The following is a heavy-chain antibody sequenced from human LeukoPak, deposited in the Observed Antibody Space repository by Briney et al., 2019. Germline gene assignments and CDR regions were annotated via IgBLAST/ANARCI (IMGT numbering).Heavy chain of an antibody. V-gene: IGHV3-7*03. CDR3: ARYYYDSSGYYYFDY. CDR1: GFAFSSYW. CDR2: IKQDGSEK. J-gene: IGHJ4*02. Sequence: GGSLRLSCAASGFAFSSYWMSWVRQAPGKGLEWVASIKQDGSEKYYVDSVKGRFTISRDNAKNSLYLQMNSLRTEDTAVYSCARYYYDSSGYYYFDYWGQGTLVTVSS. D-gene: IGHD3-22*01.